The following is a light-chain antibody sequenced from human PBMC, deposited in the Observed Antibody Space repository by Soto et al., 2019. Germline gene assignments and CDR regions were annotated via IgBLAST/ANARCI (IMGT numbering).Light chain of an antibody. CDR2: DAS. Sequence: DIQMTQSPSALSASVGDRVTITCRASQSVSGWLAWYQQKPGKAPRLLIYDASYLERGVPSRFSGSGSGTDFTLTISDLQPADLGTYYCQQYNNFWTFGPGTKVEI. J-gene: IGKJ1*01. CDR1: QSVSGW. V-gene: IGKV1-5*01. CDR3: QQYNNFWT.